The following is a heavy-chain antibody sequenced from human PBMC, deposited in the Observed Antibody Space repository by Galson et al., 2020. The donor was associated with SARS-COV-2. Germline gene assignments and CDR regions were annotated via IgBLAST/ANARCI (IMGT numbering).Heavy chain of an antibody. D-gene: IGHD5-12*01. V-gene: IGHV4-34*01. CDR3: ARGNDGYIGDY. Sequence: SENLSLTCAVYGGSYSGYYWSWIRQPPGKGLEWIGAINHSGSTNYNPSLKSRVTILVDTSKNQFSLKLSSVTAADTAAYYCARGNDGYIGDYWGQGTLVTVSS. CDR1: GGSYSGYY. CDR2: INHSGST. J-gene: IGHJ4*02.